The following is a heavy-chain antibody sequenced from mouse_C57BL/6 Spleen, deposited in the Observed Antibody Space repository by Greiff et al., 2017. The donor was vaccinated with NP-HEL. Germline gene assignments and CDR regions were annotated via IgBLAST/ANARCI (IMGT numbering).Heavy chain of an antibody. CDR3: ARLRREDYYAMDY. Sequence: EVQLVESGGGLVKPGGSLKLSCAASGFTFSSYAMSWVRQTPEKRLEWVATISDGGSYTYYPDNVKGRFPISRDNAKNNLYLQMSDLKSEDTAMYYCARLRREDYYAMDYWGQGTSVTVSS. CDR1: GFTFSSYA. CDR2: ISDGGSYT. D-gene: IGHD2-12*01. V-gene: IGHV5-4*01. J-gene: IGHJ4*01.